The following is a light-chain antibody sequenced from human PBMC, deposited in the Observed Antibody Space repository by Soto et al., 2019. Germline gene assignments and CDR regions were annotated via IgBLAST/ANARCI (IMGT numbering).Light chain of an antibody. CDR1: QSIRSW. V-gene: IGKV1-5*01. Sequence: DIQMTQSPSTLSASVGDRVTITCQASQSIRSWLAWYQQKPGKAPKVLIYDASSLESGVPSRFSGSGSGTEFTLTISSLQPDDFATYYCQHNNVYSWTLGQETKVDIE. J-gene: IGKJ1*01. CDR3: QHNNVYSWT. CDR2: DAS.